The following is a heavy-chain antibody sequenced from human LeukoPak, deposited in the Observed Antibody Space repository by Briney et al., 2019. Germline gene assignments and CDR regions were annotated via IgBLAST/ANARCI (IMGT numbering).Heavy chain of an antibody. CDR2: ISTRSSHI. CDR3: AREGAAVSGPMDY. CDR1: GFTFSSYR. J-gene: IGHJ4*02. Sequence: GGSLRLSCAASGFTFSSYRMNWVRQAPGKGLRWVSSISTRSSHIYHTDSVKGRFTISRDNAKNSLYLQMTGLRVDDTAVYYCAREGAAVSGPMDYWGQGTLVTVSS. V-gene: IGHV3-21*06. D-gene: IGHD6-13*01.